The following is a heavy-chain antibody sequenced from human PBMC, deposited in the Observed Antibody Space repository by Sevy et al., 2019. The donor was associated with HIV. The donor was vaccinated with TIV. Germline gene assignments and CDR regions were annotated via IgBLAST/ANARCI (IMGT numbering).Heavy chain of an antibody. J-gene: IGHJ4*02. CDR1: GFTFSASA. Sequence: GGSLRLSCAASGFTFSASALHWVRQASGKGLEWLGRISSKSHNFATDYAASVKGRFTVSRDDSKNTAYQQMNRLKSEDTGVYYCSSSSPELWGQGTLVTVSS. V-gene: IGHV3-73*01. CDR2: ISSKSHNFAT. D-gene: IGHD6-6*01. CDR3: SSSSPEL.